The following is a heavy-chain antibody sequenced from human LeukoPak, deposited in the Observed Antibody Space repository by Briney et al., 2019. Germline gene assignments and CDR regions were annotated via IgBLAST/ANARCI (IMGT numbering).Heavy chain of an antibody. CDR2: IYSSICYI. D-gene: IGHD6-19*01. CDR3: ARDLYCSGWYEEAADIDY. Sequence: GGSLTLSCAASGCSFSSYSMNWVRQAAGKGLEWVSCIYSSICYIYYAVSAKGRFTISRDNAKNSVYLQMNSLRAEDTAVYYCARDLYCSGWYEEAADIDYWGQGTLVTVSS. V-gene: IGHV3-21*01. J-gene: IGHJ4*02. CDR1: GCSFSSYS.